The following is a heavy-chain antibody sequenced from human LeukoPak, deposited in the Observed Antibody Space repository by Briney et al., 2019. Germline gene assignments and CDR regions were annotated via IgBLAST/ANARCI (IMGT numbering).Heavy chain of an antibody. CDR3: AKDIQTTVTTFFAY. J-gene: IGHJ4*02. V-gene: IGHV3-74*01. CDR2: INSDGSST. D-gene: IGHD4-17*01. Sequence: GGSLRLSCAASGFTFSSYWMHWVRQAPGKGLVWVSRINSDGSSTSYADSVKGRFTISRDNAKNTLYLQMNSLRAEDTALYYCAKDIQTTVTTFFAYWGQGTLVTVSS. CDR1: GFTFSSYW.